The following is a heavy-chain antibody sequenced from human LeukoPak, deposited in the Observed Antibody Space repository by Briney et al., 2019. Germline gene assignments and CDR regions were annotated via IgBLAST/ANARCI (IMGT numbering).Heavy chain of an antibody. V-gene: IGHV1-8*03. D-gene: IGHD3-10*01. J-gene: IGHJ6*03. CDR3: ARAERDTMVRGVNYYYMDV. CDR1: GGTFSSYA. Sequence: ASVKVSCKASGGTFSSYAINWVRQATGQGLEWMGWMNPNSGNTGYAQKFQGRVTITRNTSISTAYMELSSLRSEDTAVYYCARAERDTMVRGVNYYYMDVWGKGTTVTVSS. CDR2: MNPNSGNT.